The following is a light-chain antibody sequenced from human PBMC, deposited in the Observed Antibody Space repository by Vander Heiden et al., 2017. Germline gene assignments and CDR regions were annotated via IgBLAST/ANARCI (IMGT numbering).Light chain of an antibody. CDR3: AAWDDNLNGLYV. Sequence: QSVLIQPPSASGTPGQRVTISCSGSSSNIGSNSVSWYQRLPGTAPKLLIYIDNQRPSGVPDRFSGSKSGTSASLAISGLQSEDEAEYFCAAWDDNLNGLYVFGTGTKVTVL. CDR1: SSNIGSNS. CDR2: IDN. J-gene: IGLJ1*01. V-gene: IGLV1-44*01.